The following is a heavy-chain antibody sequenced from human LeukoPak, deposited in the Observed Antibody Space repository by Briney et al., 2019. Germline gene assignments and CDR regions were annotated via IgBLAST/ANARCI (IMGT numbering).Heavy chain of an antibody. Sequence: SETLSLTCTVSGGSISSSSYYWGWIRQPPGKGLEWIGSIYYSGSTYYNPSLKSRVTISVDTSKNQFSLKLSSVTAADTAVYYCAIQLGSSWYVDYWGQGTLVTVSS. CDR3: AIQLGSSWYVDY. J-gene: IGHJ4*02. CDR1: GGSISSSSYY. V-gene: IGHV4-39*01. D-gene: IGHD6-13*01. CDR2: IYYSGST.